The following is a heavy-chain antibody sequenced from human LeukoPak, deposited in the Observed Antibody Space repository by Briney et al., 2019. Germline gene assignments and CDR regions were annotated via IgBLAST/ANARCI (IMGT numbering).Heavy chain of an antibody. V-gene: IGHV3-33*01. CDR3: ARDLGFSYGYGRANYYYYGMDV. CDR2: LWYDGSNK. Sequence: PGGSLRLSCAAFGFTFRSYGMHWVRQAPGTGLEWVAVLWYDGSNKYYADSVKGRFTIPRDNFKNTLYLQMNSLRAEDTAVYYCARDLGFSYGYGRANYYYYGMDVWGQGTTVTVSS. J-gene: IGHJ6*02. D-gene: IGHD5-18*01. CDR1: GFTFRSYG.